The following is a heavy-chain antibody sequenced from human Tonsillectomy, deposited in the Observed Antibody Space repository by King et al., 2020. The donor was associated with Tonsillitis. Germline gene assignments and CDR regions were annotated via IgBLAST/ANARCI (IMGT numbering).Heavy chain of an antibody. CDR1: RFTFSSYA. D-gene: IGHD3-3*01. CDR3: AKNREYDFWSGYYLDF. CDR2: ISGRGGST. V-gene: IGHV3-23*04. J-gene: IGHJ4*02. Sequence: QLVQSGGGLVQPGGSLRLSCAASRFTFSSYAISWVRQAPGKGLEWVSAISGRGGSTYYKDSVKGRFTISRDNSKNTLYLQMNSLRAEDTAVYYCAKNREYDFWSGYYLDFWGQGTLVTVSS.